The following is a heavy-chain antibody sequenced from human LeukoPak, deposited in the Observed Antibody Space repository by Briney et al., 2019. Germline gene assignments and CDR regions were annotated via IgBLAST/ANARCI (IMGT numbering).Heavy chain of an antibody. CDR1: VYSISSGYY. D-gene: IGHD4-17*01. V-gene: IGHV4-38-2*02. J-gene: IGHJ4*02. CDR2: IYHSGST. Sequence: SETLSLTCTVSVYSISSGYYWGWIRQPPGKGLEWIGNIYHSGSTYYNPSLKSRVTISLDTSKNQFSLKLSSVTAADTAMYYCARGMTTVTPFDYWGQGTLLNVSS. CDR3: ARGMTTVTPFDY.